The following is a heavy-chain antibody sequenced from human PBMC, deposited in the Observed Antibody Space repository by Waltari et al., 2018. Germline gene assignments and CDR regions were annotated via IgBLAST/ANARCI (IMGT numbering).Heavy chain of an antibody. V-gene: IGHV3-21*01. Sequence: EVQLVESGGGLVKPGGSLRLSCAASGFTFSSYSMNWVRQAPGKGLEWVSSISSSSSYIYYADSVKGRFTSSRDNAKNSLYLQMNSLRAEDTAVYYCARDPGLNYGGNSRYFDYWGQGTLVTVSS. CDR2: ISSSSSYI. CDR1: GFTFSSYS. D-gene: IGHD4-17*01. CDR3: ARDPGLNYGGNSRYFDY. J-gene: IGHJ4*02.